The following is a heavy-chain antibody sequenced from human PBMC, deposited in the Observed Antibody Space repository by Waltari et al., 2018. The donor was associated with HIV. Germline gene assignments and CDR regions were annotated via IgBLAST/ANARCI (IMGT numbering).Heavy chain of an antibody. D-gene: IGHD2-15*01. J-gene: IGHJ4*02. CDR3: AKDPLRGCSGGSCYFDY. Sequence: EVQLLESGGGLVQPGGSLRLSCAASGFTFSSYAMSWVRLAPGQGLAWVPAISGSGGSTDYADSVKGRFTSSRDNSKNTLYLQMNSLRAEDTAVYYCAKDPLRGCSGGSCYFDYWGQGTLVTVSS. V-gene: IGHV3-23*01. CDR1: GFTFSSYA. CDR2: ISGSGGST.